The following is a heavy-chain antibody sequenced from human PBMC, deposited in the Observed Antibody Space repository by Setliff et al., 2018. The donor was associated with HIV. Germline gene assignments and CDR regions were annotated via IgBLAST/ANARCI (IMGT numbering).Heavy chain of an antibody. CDR1: GFTFRKYD. J-gene: IGHJ5*02. D-gene: IGHD3-16*01. Sequence: PGGSLRLSCAASGFTFRKYDMSWLRQAPGKGLEWVADISGISDKIKYVDSVKGRFTISRDNSRNMVYLQMNSLRVEDTALYYCTKEWGPSAQPINWFDPWGQGTQVTVSS. V-gene: IGHV3-23*01. CDR2: ISGISDKI. CDR3: TKEWGPSAQPINWFDP.